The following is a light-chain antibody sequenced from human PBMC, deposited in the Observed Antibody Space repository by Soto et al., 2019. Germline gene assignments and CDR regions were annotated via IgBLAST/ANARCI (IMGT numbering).Light chain of an antibody. CDR3: QQFNSYPIT. Sequence: AIQLTQSPSSLSASVGDRVTITCRASQGISSALAWYQQKPGKAPKLLIYDASSLESGVPSRFSGSGSATDFTLTISSLQPEDFATYYCQQFNSYPITFGQGTRLEIK. CDR1: QGISSA. J-gene: IGKJ5*01. CDR2: DAS. V-gene: IGKV1-13*02.